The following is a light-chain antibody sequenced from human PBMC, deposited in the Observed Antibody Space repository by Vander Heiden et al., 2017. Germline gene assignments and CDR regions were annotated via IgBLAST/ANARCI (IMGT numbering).Light chain of an antibody. J-gene: IGLJ1*01. CDR3: CSYTRSSTLV. V-gene: IGLV2-14*01. CDR1: SIDIGDHDH. CDR2: EVS. Sequence: QSSLTQPASVSGSPGQSITISCTGTSIDIGDHDHVSWYQQHPGKVPKVIIYEVSKRPSGVSNRFSGSKSGNTASLTISGLQAEDDADYYCCSYTRSSTLVFGTGTKVTAL.